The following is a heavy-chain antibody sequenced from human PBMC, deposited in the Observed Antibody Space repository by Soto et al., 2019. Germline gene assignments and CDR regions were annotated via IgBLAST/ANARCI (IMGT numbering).Heavy chain of an antibody. Sequence: SETLSLTCTVSGASVKTCGYYWTWNRQFPGKGLEWIGYIYYIASTNYNPSLKSRITISVDTSKNQFSLKLSSVTAADTAVYYCARGLRWSDPRYSYAYDYWGQGTLVTVSS. V-gene: IGHV4-61*08. CDR2: IYYIAST. J-gene: IGHJ4*02. CDR1: GASVKTCGYY. D-gene: IGHD5-18*01. CDR3: ARGLRWSDPRYSYAYDY.